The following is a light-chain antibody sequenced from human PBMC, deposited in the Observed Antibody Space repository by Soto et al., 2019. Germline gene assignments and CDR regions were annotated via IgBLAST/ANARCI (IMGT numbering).Light chain of an antibody. Sequence: EIVLTQSPGTLSLSPGERATLSCRASQTISSTFLAWYRQRPGQAPRLLIYGASSRATGIPDRFSASGSGTDFTLTISRLEPEDSAVYYCQQCTNWPWTFGQGTKVEIK. J-gene: IGKJ1*01. CDR1: QTISSTF. V-gene: IGKV3D-20*02. CDR2: GAS. CDR3: QQCTNWPWT.